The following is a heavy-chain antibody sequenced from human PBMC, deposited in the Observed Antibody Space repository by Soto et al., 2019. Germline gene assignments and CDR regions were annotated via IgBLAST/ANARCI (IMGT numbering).Heavy chain of an antibody. CDR2: INNDGSSS. CDR3: ARAARVGCSGENCYSYFDY. D-gene: IGHD2-15*01. CDR1: GFTFSSYW. V-gene: IGHV3-74*01. Sequence: EVQLVESGGGLVQPGGSLRRACAASGFTFSSYWIYWVRHAPGKGLVWVSRINNDGSSSSYADSVKGRFTISRDNAENTVYVQMNSLRVEDTAVYYCARAARVGCSGENCYSYFDYWGQGTLVTVSS. J-gene: IGHJ4*02.